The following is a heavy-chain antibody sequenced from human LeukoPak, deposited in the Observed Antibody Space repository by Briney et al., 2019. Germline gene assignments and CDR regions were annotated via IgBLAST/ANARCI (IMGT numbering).Heavy chain of an antibody. CDR2: IYYSGST. J-gene: IGHJ4*02. V-gene: IGHV4-59*08. Sequence: SETLSLTCTVSGGSISSYYWSWIRQPPGKGLELIGYIYYSGSTNYNPSLKSRVTISVDTSKNQFSLKLSSVTAADTAVYYCARHRHSSSWYKFDYWGQGTLITVSS. CDR3: ARHRHSSSWYKFDY. D-gene: IGHD6-13*01. CDR1: GGSISSYY.